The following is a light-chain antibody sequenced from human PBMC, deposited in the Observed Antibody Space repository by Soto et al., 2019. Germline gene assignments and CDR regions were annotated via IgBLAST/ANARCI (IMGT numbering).Light chain of an antibody. J-gene: IGKJ2*01. Sequence: EIVLTQSPGTLSLSPGERATLSCRASQSVSSSYLAWYQQKTGQSPRPLIYGASSRATGIPDRFSGSGSGTDFTLTISRLEPEDVAVYYCLQYGSSPYTCGQGTKLEIK. CDR2: GAS. V-gene: IGKV3-20*01. CDR1: QSVSSSY. CDR3: LQYGSSPYT.